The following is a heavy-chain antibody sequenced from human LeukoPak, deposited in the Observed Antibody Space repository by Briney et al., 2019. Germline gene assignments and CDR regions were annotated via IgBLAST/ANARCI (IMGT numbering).Heavy chain of an antibody. CDR2: ISSSGSTI. CDR1: GFTFSDYY. CDR3: ARDGRNYPFDY. Sequence: GGSLRLFCAASGFTFSDYYMSWVRQAPGKGLEWVSYISSSGSTIYYADSVKGGFTISRDNAKNSLYLQMNSLRAEDTAVYYCARDGRNYPFDYWGQGTLVTVSS. D-gene: IGHD1-26*01. V-gene: IGHV3-11*01. J-gene: IGHJ4*02.